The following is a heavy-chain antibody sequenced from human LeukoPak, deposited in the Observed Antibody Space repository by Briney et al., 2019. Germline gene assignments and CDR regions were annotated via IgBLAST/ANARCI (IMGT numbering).Heavy chain of an antibody. J-gene: IGHJ5*02. CDR2: IYTSGST. CDR3: ARDANWFDP. CDR1: GASISSYY. Sequence: SETLSLTCTVSGASISSYYWSWIRQPPGKGLELIGYIYTSGSTNYNPSLKSRVTMSVDTSKSLFSLKLSSVTAADTAVYYCARDANWFDPWGQGTLVTVSS. V-gene: IGHV4-4*09.